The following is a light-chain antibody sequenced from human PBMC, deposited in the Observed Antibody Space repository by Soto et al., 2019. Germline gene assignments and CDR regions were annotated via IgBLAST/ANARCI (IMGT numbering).Light chain of an antibody. Sequence: DIQLTQSPSTLSASVGDRVTITCRASQSVTDWLAWYQQKPGKAPKLLICDASSLQSGVPSRFSGSGSGTEFSLTISSLQPDDFATYYCQQYYRSCTFGQGTKVDIK. CDR1: QSVTDW. CDR3: QQYYRSCT. V-gene: IGKV1-5*01. CDR2: DAS. J-gene: IGKJ2*02.